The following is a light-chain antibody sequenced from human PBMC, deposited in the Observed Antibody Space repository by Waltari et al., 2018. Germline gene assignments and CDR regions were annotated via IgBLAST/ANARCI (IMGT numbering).Light chain of an antibody. CDR2: LGS. CDR1: QSLLHSNGYNY. V-gene: IGKV2-28*01. J-gene: IGKJ1*01. CDR3: MQALQTPWT. Sequence: DFVMTQSQLSLPVTLGEPASTPCRSSQSLLHSNGYNYLDWYLQKPGQSPQLLIYLGSNRASGVPDRFSGSGSGTDFTLKISRVEAEDVGVYYCMQALQTPWTFGQGTKVEIK.